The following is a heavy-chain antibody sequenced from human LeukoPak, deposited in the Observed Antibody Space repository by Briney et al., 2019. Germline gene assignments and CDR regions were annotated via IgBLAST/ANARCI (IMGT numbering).Heavy chain of an antibody. CDR2: IGDSDSGG. V-gene: IGHV3-23*01. D-gene: IGHD4-23*01. CDR3: SRIKYGGNSGYHFDY. Sequence: PGGSLRLSCSASGFNFNYFAMSWIRQAPGKRLEWVSTIGDSDSGGSYADSVRGRFTISRDNSKNIVYLQMHSLRVDDSAVYYCSRIKYGGNSGYHFDYWGQGTLVTVSS. J-gene: IGHJ4*02. CDR1: GFNFNYFA.